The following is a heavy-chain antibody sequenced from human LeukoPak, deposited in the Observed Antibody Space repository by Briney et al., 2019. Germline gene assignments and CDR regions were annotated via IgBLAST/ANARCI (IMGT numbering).Heavy chain of an antibody. D-gene: IGHD1-26*01. CDR1: GFTFSSYG. V-gene: IGHV3-30*02. Sequence: PGGSLRLSCAASGFTFSSYGMHWVRQAPGKGLEWVAFIRYDGSNKYYADSVKGRFTISRDNSKNTLYLQMNSLRAEDTAVYSCAKDNGGSYYHFDYWGQGTLVTVSS. CDR3: AKDNGGSYYHFDY. CDR2: IRYDGSNK. J-gene: IGHJ4*02.